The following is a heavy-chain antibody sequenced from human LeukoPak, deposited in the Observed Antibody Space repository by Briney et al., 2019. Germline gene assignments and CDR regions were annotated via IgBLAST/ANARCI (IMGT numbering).Heavy chain of an antibody. J-gene: IGHJ6*03. D-gene: IGHD5-12*01. CDR3: ARGVATTARYYYYMDV. V-gene: IGHV3-7*01. CDR2: IKQDGSEK. Sequence: GGSLRLSCVASGFTFSSRDWMTWVRQAPGKGLEWVANIKQDGSEKYYVDSVKGRFTISRDNAKNSLYLQMNSLRAEDTAVYYCARGVATTARYYYYMDVWGKGTTVTVSS. CDR1: GFTFSSRDW.